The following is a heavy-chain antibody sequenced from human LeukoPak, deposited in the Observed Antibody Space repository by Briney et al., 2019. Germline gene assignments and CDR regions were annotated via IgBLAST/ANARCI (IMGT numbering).Heavy chain of an antibody. Sequence: SETLSLTGTVSGGSISSYYWSWIRQPPGKGLEWIGYIYYSGSTNYNPSLKSRVTRSADPYKNQFALKLSSVTAADAAVYYCARQGRWVSWAFDIWGQRTMVTVSS. CDR2: IYYSGST. J-gene: IGHJ3*02. CDR1: GGSISSYY. V-gene: IGHV4-59*08. D-gene: IGHD4-23*01. CDR3: ARQGRWVSWAFDI.